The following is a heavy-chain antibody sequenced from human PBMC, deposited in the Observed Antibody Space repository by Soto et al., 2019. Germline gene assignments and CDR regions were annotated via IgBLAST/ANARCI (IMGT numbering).Heavy chain of an antibody. CDR3: AGARLDLHWAPDF. CDR1: GFTFSDHY. J-gene: IGHJ4*02. CDR2: TRNRANSYTT. D-gene: IGHD7-27*01. Sequence: PGGSLRLSCAASGFTFSDHYMDWVRQVPGRGLEWVGRTRNRANSYTTEYAASVKGRFTISRDDSKNSLYLQMNRLKTEDAAVYYCAGARLDLHWAPDFWGKGSLVTVSS. V-gene: IGHV3-72*01.